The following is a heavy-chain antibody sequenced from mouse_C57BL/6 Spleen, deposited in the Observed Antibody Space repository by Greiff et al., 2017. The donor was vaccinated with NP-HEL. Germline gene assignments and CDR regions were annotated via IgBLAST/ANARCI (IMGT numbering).Heavy chain of an antibody. Sequence: EVQLQQSGAELVRPGASVKLSCTASGFNIKDDYLHWVKQRPEQGLEWIGWIDPENGDTDYASKFQGQATITADTSSNTAYLQLSSLTSEDTAVYYGTLYDGYSGFAYWGQGTLVTVSA. D-gene: IGHD2-3*01. V-gene: IGHV14-4*01. CDR3: TLYDGYSGFAY. CDR2: IDPENGDT. CDR1: GFNIKDDY. J-gene: IGHJ3*01.